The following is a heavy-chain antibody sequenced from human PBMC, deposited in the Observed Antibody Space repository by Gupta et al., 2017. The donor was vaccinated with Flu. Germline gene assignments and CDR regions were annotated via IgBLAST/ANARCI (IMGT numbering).Heavy chain of an antibody. CDR2: IYWNEDK. J-gene: IGHJ5*02. Sequence: GVGWIRQPPGKALEWLALIYWNEDKRYSPSLQNRLTITKDTSKNQVVLTMTDMDPMDTATYFCARRPPDFWSGDWFDPWGQGTLVSVSS. CDR3: ARRPPDFWSGDWFDP. D-gene: IGHD3-3*01. V-gene: IGHV2-5*01. CDR1: G.